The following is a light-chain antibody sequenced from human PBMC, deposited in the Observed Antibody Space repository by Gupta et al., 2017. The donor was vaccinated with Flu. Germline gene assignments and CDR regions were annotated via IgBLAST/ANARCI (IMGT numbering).Light chain of an antibody. CDR1: TCDVGGYNY. CDR3: QVCDGSNDNWV. CDR2: DDR. J-gene: IGLJ3*02. V-gene: IGLV2-11*01. Sequence: QSALTPARSVSGAPGQSGTVYCTGTTCDVGGYNYVSWYQQHPGKAPKLMIYDDRKRPSGVPERFSGSKSGNTASLTINGVEAGDEADYYCQVCDGSNDNWVFGGGTKLTVL.